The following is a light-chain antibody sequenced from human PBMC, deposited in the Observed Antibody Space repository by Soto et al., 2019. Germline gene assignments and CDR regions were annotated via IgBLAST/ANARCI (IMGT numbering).Light chain of an antibody. J-gene: IGLJ3*02. Sequence: QSALTQPPSASGSPGQSVTISCTGTSSDVGAYKYVSWYQQYPGKAPKLMIYEVTTRPSGVPDRFSGSKSGNTASLTVSGLQAEDEADYYCTSYVGNDIWVFGGGTNLTVL. CDR3: TSYVGNDIWV. CDR1: SSDVGAYKY. CDR2: EVT. V-gene: IGLV2-8*01.